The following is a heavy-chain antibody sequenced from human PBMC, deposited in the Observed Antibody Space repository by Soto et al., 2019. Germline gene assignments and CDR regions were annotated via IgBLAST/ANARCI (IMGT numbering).Heavy chain of an antibody. CDR2: ISWNSGSI. D-gene: IGHD6-19*01. J-gene: IGHJ4*02. CDR1: GFTFESYA. V-gene: IGHV3-9*01. CDR3: VKDIHEQWLVSHFEY. Sequence: EVQLVESGGGSVQPGRSLRLSCVASGFTFESYAMHWVRQVPGKGLEWVSGISWNSGSIGYEDSVKGRFTIARDNAQKSLYLERNSLRVEYTAFYYCVKDIHEQWLVSHFEYWGQGALVTVSS.